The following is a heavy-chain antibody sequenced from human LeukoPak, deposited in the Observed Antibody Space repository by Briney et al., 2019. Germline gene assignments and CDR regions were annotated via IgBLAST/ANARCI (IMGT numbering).Heavy chain of an antibody. CDR3: AREVSSTMVRGVIPSEGYYFDY. D-gene: IGHD3-10*01. V-gene: IGHV1-69*04. CDR1: GYTFTGYY. CDR2: IIPILGIA. Sequence: ASVKVSCKASGYTFTGYYMHLVRQAPGQGLEWMGRIIPILGIANYAQKFQGRVTITADKSTSTAYMELSSLRSEDTAVYYCAREVSSTMVRGVIPSEGYYFDYWGQGTLVTVSS. J-gene: IGHJ4*02.